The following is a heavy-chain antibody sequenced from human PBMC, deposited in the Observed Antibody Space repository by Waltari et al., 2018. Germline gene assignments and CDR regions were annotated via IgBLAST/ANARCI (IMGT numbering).Heavy chain of an antibody. V-gene: IGHV4-4*02. J-gene: IGHJ4*02. D-gene: IGHD1-7*01. CDR1: GGSISSSNW. CDR3: ARGRELRWNYLYYLDY. CDR2: IYHSGSN. Sequence: QVQLQESGPGLVKPSGTLSLTCAVSGGSISSSNWWSWVRQPPGKGLEWIGEIYHSGSNNYNPALKSRVTISVDKSKNQFSLKLSSVTAAETAVYYCARGRELRWNYLYYLDYWGQGTLVTVSS.